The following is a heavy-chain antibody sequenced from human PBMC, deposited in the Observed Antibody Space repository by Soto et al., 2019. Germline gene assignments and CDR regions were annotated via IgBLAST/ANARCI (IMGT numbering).Heavy chain of an antibody. J-gene: IGHJ2*01. CDR2: ISYDGSNK. CDR3: AKGHYYDSSGSGWYFDL. D-gene: IGHD3-22*01. CDR1: GFTFSSYG. Sequence: QVPLVESGGGVVQPGRSLRLSCAASGFTFSSYGMHWVRQAPGKGLEWVAVISYDGSNKYYADSVKGRFTISRDNSKNTLYLQMNSLRAEDTAVYYCAKGHYYDSSGSGWYFDLWGRGTLVTVSS. V-gene: IGHV3-30*18.